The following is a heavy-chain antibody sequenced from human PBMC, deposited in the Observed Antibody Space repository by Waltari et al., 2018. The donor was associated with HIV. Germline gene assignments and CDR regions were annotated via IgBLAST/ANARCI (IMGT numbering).Heavy chain of an antibody. CDR1: GYTFTGYY. Sequence: QVQLVQSGAEVKKPGASVKVSCKASGYTFTGYYMHWVRQAPGKGLEWMGRINPNSGGTNYAQKFQGRVTMTRDTSISTAYMELSRLRSDDTAVYYCATTIVVVITTRGAFDIWGQGTMVTVSS. D-gene: IGHD3-22*01. J-gene: IGHJ3*02. CDR2: INPNSGGT. V-gene: IGHV1-2*06. CDR3: ATTIVVVITTRGAFDI.